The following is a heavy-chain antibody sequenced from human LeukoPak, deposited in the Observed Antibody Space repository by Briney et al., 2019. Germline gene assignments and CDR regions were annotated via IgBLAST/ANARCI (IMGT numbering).Heavy chain of an antibody. D-gene: IGHD4-17*01. V-gene: IGHV4-39*07. J-gene: IGHJ5*02. CDR3: ARSPQGTATTANWLDP. CDR1: GGSISISNYY. CDR2: MSYSGRT. Sequence: PSETVSLTCTVSGGSISISNYYWGWIRQPPGKGLEWIGSMSYSGRTYYNPSLKTRVTVSLDTSKNQFSLNLISVTAADTAVYYCARSPQGTATTANWLDPWGQGTLVTVSS.